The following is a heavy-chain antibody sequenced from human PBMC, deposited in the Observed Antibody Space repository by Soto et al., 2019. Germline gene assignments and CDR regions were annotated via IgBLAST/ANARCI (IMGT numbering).Heavy chain of an antibody. V-gene: IGHV4-31*03. Sequence: SETLSLTCTVSGGSMNNDYYYWSWVRQNPGKGLEWIGYIYYSGSTYYNPSLKSRVTISVDTSKNQFSLKLSSVTAADTAVYYCARKYGGNFNYWGQGTRVTVSS. CDR1: GGSMNNDYYY. CDR3: ARKYGGNFNY. CDR2: IYYSGST. J-gene: IGHJ4*02. D-gene: IGHD2-21*02.